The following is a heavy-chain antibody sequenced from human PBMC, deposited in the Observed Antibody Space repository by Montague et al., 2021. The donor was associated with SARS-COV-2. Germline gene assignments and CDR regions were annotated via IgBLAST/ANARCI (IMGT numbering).Heavy chain of an antibody. CDR3: VREGRSSADAMDS. J-gene: IGHJ4*02. D-gene: IGHD3-22*01. V-gene: IGHV4-59*01. Sequence: SETLSLTCTVSGASMSGSYCGWVRQPPGKGPERIGNIYSRGITHYNPSLKSRVTISVDISKSQFSLRLTPVTAADTAVYYCVREGRSSADAMDSWGQGTLVTVSS. CDR1: GASMSGSY. CDR2: IYSRGIT.